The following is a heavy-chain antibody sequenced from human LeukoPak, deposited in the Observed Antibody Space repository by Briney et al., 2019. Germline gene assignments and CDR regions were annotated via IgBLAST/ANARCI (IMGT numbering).Heavy chain of an antibody. CDR3: ARETVTTSSIETQHFDY. CDR2: IYYSGST. CDR1: GGSISSGDYY. V-gene: IGHV4-30-4*01. Sequence: SETLSLTCTVSGGSISSGDYYWCWIRQPPGKGLEWIGYIYYSGSTYYNPSPKSRVTISVDTSKNQFSLKLSSVTASDTAVYYCARETVTTSSIETQHFDYWGQGTLVTVSS. J-gene: IGHJ4*02. D-gene: IGHD4-17*01.